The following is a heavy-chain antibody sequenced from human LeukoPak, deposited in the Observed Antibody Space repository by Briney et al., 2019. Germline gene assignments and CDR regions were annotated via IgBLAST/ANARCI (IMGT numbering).Heavy chain of an antibody. V-gene: IGHV4-34*01. CDR1: GGSFSGYY. CDR3: ARVTITMVRGVRAPRHNWFDP. D-gene: IGHD3-10*01. J-gene: IGHJ5*02. Sequence: SETLSLTCAVYGGSFSGYYWSWIRQPPGKGLEWIGEINHSGSTNYNPSLKSRVTISVDTSKNQFSLKLSSVTVADTAVYYCARVTITMVRGVRAPRHNWFDPWGQGTLVTVSS. CDR2: INHSGST.